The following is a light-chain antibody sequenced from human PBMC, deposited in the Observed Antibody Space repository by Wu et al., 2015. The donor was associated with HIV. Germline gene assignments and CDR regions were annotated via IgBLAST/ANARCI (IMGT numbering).Light chain of an antibody. Sequence: EIVLTQSPDTLSSSPGQRATLSCRTSQSVSSKFLAWYQQKAGQVPRLLIYGTSNRATGIPDRFRGSGSGTDFTLTITRLEPEDCAVYYCQQYGDSPAWTFGQGTKVEVK. V-gene: IGKV3-20*01. CDR2: GTS. CDR1: QSVSSKF. CDR3: QQYGDSPAWT. J-gene: IGKJ1*01.